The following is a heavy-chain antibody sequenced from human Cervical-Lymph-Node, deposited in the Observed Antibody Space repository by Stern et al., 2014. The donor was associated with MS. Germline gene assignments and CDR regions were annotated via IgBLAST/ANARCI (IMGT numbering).Heavy chain of an antibody. V-gene: IGHV4-61*01. CDR2: IYYSGST. J-gene: IGHJ5*02. CDR1: GGSVSSGSYY. CDR3: ARKKDKSRFDP. D-gene: IGHD2-15*01. Sequence: QLQLQESGPGLVKPSETLSLTCTVSGGSVSSGSYYWSWIRQPPGKGLEWIGYIYYSGSTNYNPSLKSRVTISVDTSKNLFSLKLSSVTAADTAVYYCARKKDKSRFDPWGQGTLVTVSS.